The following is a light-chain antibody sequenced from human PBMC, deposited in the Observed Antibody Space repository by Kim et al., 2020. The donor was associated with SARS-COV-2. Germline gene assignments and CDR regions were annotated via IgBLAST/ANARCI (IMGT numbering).Light chain of an antibody. CDR2: RNN. V-gene: IGLV1-47*01. J-gene: IGLJ3*02. CDR3: ATWDDSLNGPV. Sequence: ELTQPPSASGTPGQRVTISCSGSTYDIGSNYVYWYQQLPGTAPKLLIYRNNQRPSGVPDRFSVSKSGTSASLAISGLRSDDEADYYCATWDDSLNGPVFGGGTQLTVL. CDR1: TYDIGSNY.